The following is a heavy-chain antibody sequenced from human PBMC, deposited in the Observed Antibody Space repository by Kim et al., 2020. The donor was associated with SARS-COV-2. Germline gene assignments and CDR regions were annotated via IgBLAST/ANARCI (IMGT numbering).Heavy chain of an antibody. CDR3: AKKGIAERGQWDFDL. CDR2: LSDSGGDT. D-gene: IGHD6-13*01. Sequence: GGSLRLSCAASGFTFSSFAMTWVRQAPGKGLEWVSILSDSGGDTFYADSVKGRFTISRDNSKNTLYLQMNSLRAEDTAVYYCAKKGIAERGQWDFDLWGRGPRV. J-gene: IGHJ2*01. V-gene: IGHV3-23*01. CDR1: GFTFSSFA.